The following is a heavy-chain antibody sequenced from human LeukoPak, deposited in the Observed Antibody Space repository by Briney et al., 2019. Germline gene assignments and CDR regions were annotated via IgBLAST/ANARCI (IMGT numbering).Heavy chain of an antibody. V-gene: IGHV3-30*02. Sequence: GRSLRLSCAASGFTFDDYAMHWVRQAPGKGLEWVAFIRYDGSNKYYADSVKGRFTISRDNSKNTLYLQMNSLRAEDTAVYYCARDGVVIDFDAFDIWGQGTMVTVSS. CDR1: GFTFDDYA. CDR2: IRYDGSNK. J-gene: IGHJ3*02. CDR3: ARDGVVIDFDAFDI. D-gene: IGHD3-3*01.